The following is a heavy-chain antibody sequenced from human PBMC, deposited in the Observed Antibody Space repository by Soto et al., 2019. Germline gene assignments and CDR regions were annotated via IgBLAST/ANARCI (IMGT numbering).Heavy chain of an antibody. CDR3: FGNVFWRGY. J-gene: IGHJ4*02. Sequence: QVQLVESGGGVVQPGRSLRLSCAASGFTFSSYGMHWVRQAPGKGLEWVSLISNDGSNKYYADSVEGRFTISRDNSNNTLFLQVNSLRAEDTAVYSCFGNVFWRGYWGRGTLVTVYS. V-gene: IGHV3-30*03. D-gene: IGHD3-16*01. CDR1: GFTFSSYG. CDR2: ISNDGSNK.